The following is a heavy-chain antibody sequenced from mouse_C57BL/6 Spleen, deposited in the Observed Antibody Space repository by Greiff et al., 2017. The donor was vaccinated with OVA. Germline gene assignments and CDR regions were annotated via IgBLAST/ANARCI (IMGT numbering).Heavy chain of an antibody. Sequence: QVHVKQPGAELVKPGASVKMSCKASGYTFTSYWITWVKQRPGQGLEWIGDIYPGSGSTNYNEKFKSKATLTVDTSSSTAYMQLSSLTSEDSAVYYCARGGGQYDYDVWYFDVWGTGTTVTVSS. V-gene: IGHV1-55*01. J-gene: IGHJ1*03. CDR2: IYPGSGST. CDR1: GYTFTSYW. CDR3: ARGGGQYDYDVWYFDV. D-gene: IGHD2-4*01.